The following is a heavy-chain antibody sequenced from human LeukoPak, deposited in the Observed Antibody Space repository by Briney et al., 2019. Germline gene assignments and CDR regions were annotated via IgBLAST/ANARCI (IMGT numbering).Heavy chain of an antibody. CDR2: INPSDAAT. D-gene: IGHD1-26*01. Sequence: ASVKVSCKASGYTFTMYYIHWVRQAPGQGLEWMGMINPSDAATTYAQRFQGRVTMTRDMSTTTVYMDLRSLRSEDTAVYFCARGQRGGLSGSFGGLFASYYTYYYMDVWGRGTTVTVSS. CDR1: GYTFTMYY. CDR3: ARGQRGGLSGSFGGLFASYYTYYYMDV. V-gene: IGHV1-46*01. J-gene: IGHJ6*03.